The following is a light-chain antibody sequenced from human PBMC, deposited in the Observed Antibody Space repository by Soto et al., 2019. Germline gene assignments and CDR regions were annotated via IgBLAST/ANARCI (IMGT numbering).Light chain of an antibody. CDR2: HAA. V-gene: IGKV3-20*01. CDR3: QQYCSTPRT. Sequence: EMVLTQSPGTLSLSPGARATLSCRASQIVTSRYLAWYQQKPGQAPRLLIYHAANRAAGIPDRVSGSGSGADFTLTITGLEPEDIAVYYGQQYCSTPRTFGQGTKVEIK. J-gene: IGKJ1*01. CDR1: QIVTSRY.